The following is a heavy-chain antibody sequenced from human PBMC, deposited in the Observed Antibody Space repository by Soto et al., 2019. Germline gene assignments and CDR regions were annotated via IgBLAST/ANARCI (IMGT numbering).Heavy chain of an antibody. CDR1: GFTFSRYD. CDR2: IWYDGSNK. D-gene: IGHD6-19*01. CDR3: ARGGRGWYTDFQH. J-gene: IGHJ1*01. V-gene: IGHV3-33*01. Sequence: QVQLVESGGGVVQPGRSLRLSCAASGFTFSRYDMHWVRQAPGKGLEWVAVIWYDGSNKYYADSVKGRFTISRDNSKNTLYVQMNSLGVEDTAVYYCARGGRGWYTDFQHWGQGALVTVSS.